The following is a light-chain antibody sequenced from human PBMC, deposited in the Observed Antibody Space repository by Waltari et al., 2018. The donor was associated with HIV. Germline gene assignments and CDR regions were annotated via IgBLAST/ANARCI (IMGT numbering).Light chain of an antibody. CDR1: QSVGSY. V-gene: IGKV3-11*01. Sequence: EIVLPQSPATLSLSPGERPTLSCRASQSVGSYLAWYQKKPGQAPRLLIYDASHRATGIPARFSGSGSGTAFTLTISSLEPEDFALYYCQQRTNGPPLFTFGPGTKVDIK. CDR3: QQRTNGPPLFT. CDR2: DAS. J-gene: IGKJ3*01.